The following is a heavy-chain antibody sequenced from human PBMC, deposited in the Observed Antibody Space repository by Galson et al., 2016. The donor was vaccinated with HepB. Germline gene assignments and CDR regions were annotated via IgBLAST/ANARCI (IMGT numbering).Heavy chain of an antibody. V-gene: IGHV3-33*01. D-gene: IGHD6-19*01. J-gene: IGHJ4*02. CDR1: RFTFSRYG. CDR3: AREDPNVAVAALDY. CDR2: IWYDGSNK. Sequence: SLRLSCAASRFTFSRYGMHWVRQAPGKGLEWVAGIWYDGSNKYYADPVKGRFTISRDNSKNTLYLQMNSLRAEDTAVYYCAREDPNVAVAALDYWGQGTLVTVSS.